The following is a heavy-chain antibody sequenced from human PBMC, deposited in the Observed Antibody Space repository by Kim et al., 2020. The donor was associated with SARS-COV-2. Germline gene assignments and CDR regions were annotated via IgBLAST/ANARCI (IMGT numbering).Heavy chain of an antibody. V-gene: IGHV2-70*11. CDR3: SRIQSEVYYGSGSPDY. Sequence: SGPTLVNLTQTLTLTCTFSGFSLSTSGMCVSWIRQPPGKALEWLARIDWDDDKYYSTSLKTRLTIPKDNSKNQVVLTMNNMDPVDRATYYCSRIQSEVYYGSGSPDYWGQETLVTFSS. J-gene: IGHJ4*02. CDR2: IDWDDDK. CDR1: GFSLSTSGMC. D-gene: IGHD3-10*01.